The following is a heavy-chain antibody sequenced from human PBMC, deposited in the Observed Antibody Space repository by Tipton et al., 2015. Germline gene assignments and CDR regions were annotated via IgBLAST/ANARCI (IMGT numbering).Heavy chain of an antibody. CDR1: GLTFGDYY. CDR3: ARDRGSSPGNCIDV. V-gene: IGHV3-11*01. Sequence: GSLRLSCAASGLTFGDYYMSWIRQAPGKGLEWVSYISFSGNTIYYADSVKGRFIISRDNAKNSLYLHMNSLRVEDTAVYYCARDRGSSPGNCIDVWGQGTTVTV. J-gene: IGHJ6*02. CDR2: ISFSGNTI. D-gene: IGHD5-24*01.